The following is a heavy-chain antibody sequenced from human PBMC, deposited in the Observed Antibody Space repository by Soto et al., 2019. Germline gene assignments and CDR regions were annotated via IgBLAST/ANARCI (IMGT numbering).Heavy chain of an antibody. CDR2: IYYLGST. D-gene: IGHD3-10*01. CDR1: GGSMSEYF. Sequence: SETLSLTCSVPGGSMSEYFWSWIRQSPGKGLEWIGYIYYLGSTDYNPSLKSRVTISVDTSKRQFSLRLTSVTAADTAVYYCARDGYDGSGSPYPAYWGPGTQVTVSS. J-gene: IGHJ4*02. V-gene: IGHV4-59*01. CDR3: ARDGYDGSGSPYPAY.